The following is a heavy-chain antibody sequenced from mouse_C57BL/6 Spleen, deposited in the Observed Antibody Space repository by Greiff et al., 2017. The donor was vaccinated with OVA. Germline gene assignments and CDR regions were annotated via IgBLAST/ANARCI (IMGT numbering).Heavy chain of an antibody. J-gene: IGHJ1*03. Sequence: ESGPGLVKPSQSLSLTCSVTGYSFTSGYYWNWIRQLPGNQLEWMGYISYDGSHNYNPSLTNRISITRDTSKNQFFLKLNSMTTEDTATYYCARDGNWDIWYFDVWGTGTTVTVSS. V-gene: IGHV3-6*01. CDR1: GYSFTSGYY. CDR2: ISYDGSH. CDR3: ARDGNWDIWYFDV. D-gene: IGHD4-1*02.